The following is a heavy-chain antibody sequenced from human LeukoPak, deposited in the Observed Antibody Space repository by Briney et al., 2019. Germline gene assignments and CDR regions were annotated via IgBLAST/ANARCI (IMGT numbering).Heavy chain of an antibody. CDR2: IYYSGST. CDR1: GGSISSGGYY. V-gene: IGHV4-31*03. J-gene: IGHJ4*02. CDR3: ARVIGGGSSWYFDY. Sequence: PSETLSLTCTVSGGSISSGGYYWSWIRQHPGKGLEWIGYIYYSGSTYYNPSLKSRVTISVDTSKNQFSLKPSSVTAADTAVYYCARVIGGGSSWYFDYWGQGTLVTVSS. D-gene: IGHD6-13*01.